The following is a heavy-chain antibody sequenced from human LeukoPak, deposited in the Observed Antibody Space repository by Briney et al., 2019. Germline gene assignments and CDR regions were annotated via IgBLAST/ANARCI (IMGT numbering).Heavy chain of an antibody. V-gene: IGHV4-34*01. J-gene: IGHJ4*02. D-gene: IGHD3-3*01. CDR1: GGSFSGYY. CDR3: ARVGRFLEWSTPSDY. Sequence: TSETLSLTCAVYGGSFSGYYWSWIRQPPGKGLEWIGEINHSGSTNYNPSLKSRVTISVDTSKNQFSLKLSSVTAADTAVYHCARVGRFLEWSTPSDYWGQGTLVTVSS. CDR2: INHSGST.